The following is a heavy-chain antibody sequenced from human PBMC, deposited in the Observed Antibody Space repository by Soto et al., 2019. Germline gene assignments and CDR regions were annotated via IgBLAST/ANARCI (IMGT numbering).Heavy chain of an antibody. D-gene: IGHD2-8*01. CDR2: IFYSGSF. V-gene: IGHV4-59*01. J-gene: IGHJ4*02. Sequence: SETLSLTCTVSGGSLSSYYWGWIRQSPGKGLEWIGSIFYSGSFNHNPSLKSRATISLDTSKNQFSLKLSSVTAADTAVYYCARGVYATDFDYWGQGTLVTVSS. CDR3: ARGVYATDFDY. CDR1: GGSLSSYY.